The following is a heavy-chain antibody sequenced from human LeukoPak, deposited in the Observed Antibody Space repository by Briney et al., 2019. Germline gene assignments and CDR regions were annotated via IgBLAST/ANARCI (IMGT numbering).Heavy chain of an antibody. D-gene: IGHD2/OR15-2a*01. CDR3: ARELKVGNTGYYLDY. CDR1: GDSISKYY. CDR2: IYYSGNT. J-gene: IGHJ4*02. V-gene: IGHV4-59*01. Sequence: SETLSLTCTVSGDSISKYYWSWIRQPPGKGLEWIGYIYYSGNTNYNPSLKSRVTMSLDTSKNQFSPKLTSVTAADTALYYCARELKVGNTGYYLDYWGQGTLVTVSP.